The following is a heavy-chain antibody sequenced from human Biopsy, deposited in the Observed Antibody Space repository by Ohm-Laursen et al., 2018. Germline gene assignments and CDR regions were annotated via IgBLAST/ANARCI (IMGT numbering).Heavy chain of an antibody. J-gene: IGHJ2*01. V-gene: IGHV4-59*01. CDR1: GDSISSYY. CDR3: ARDRGYYSDSTLPGYFDL. D-gene: IGHD3-22*01. CDR2: DYYTGNT. Sequence: SETLSLTCTVSGDSISSYYWSWIRQPPGKGLQWIGYDYYTGNTDYNPSLQSRVTISVDTSKYHFSLRLRSVTAADTAIYYCARDRGYYSDSTLPGYFDLWGRGTLVTVSS.